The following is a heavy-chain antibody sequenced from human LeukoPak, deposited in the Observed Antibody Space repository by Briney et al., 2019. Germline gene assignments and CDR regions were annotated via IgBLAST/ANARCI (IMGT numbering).Heavy chain of an antibody. V-gene: IGHV1-18*01. J-gene: IGHJ4*02. Sequence: ASAKVSCKTSGYTFISYGISWVRQAPRQGIEWMGGISAYNRNTNYAQELQGRVTMTADTSTSTAYMELRSLRPDDTAMYYCARIIGLYYYDTNGYEYYFDYWGQGTLVTVSS. CDR3: ARIIGLYYYDTNGYEYYFDY. CDR2: ISAYNRNT. D-gene: IGHD3-22*01. CDR1: GYTFISYG.